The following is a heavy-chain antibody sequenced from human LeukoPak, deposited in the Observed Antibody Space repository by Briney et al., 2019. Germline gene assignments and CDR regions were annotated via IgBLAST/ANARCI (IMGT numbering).Heavy chain of an antibody. J-gene: IGHJ4*02. CDR2: ITPIFGTA. CDR3: ARDLAGDYASLDY. V-gene: IGHV1-69*05. D-gene: IGHD4-17*01. Sequence: SVKLSCKASGGTFRSYAISWVPQAPGQGLEWMGSITPIFGTATFAQKFQGRVTITTDESTSTAYMDLSSLRSEDTAVYYCARDLAGDYASLDYWGQGNLVSVSS. CDR1: GGTFRSYA.